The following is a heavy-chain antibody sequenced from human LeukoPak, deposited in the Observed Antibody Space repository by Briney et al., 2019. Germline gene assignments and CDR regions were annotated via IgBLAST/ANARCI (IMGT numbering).Heavy chain of an antibody. V-gene: IGHV4-34*01. D-gene: IGHD6-13*01. CDR3: ARRRGIAAAGTRNKLFDY. Sequence: SETLSLTCAVYGGSFSGYYWSWIRQPPGKGLEWIGEINHSGSTNYNPSLKSRVTISVDTSKNQFSLKLSSVTAADTAVYYCARRRGIAAAGTRNKLFDYWGQGTLVTVSS. CDR1: GGSFSGYY. J-gene: IGHJ4*02. CDR2: INHSGST.